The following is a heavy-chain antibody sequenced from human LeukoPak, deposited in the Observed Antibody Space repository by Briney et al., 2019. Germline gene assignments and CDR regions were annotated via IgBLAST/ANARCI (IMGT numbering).Heavy chain of an antibody. V-gene: IGHV3-21*01. J-gene: IGHJ5*02. CDR1: GFTFTNYN. Sequence: GGSLRLSCAASGFTFTNYNMNWVRQAPGKGLEWVASISKSSSYIFYADPVRGRFSISRDHSKNSLFLQMNSLTVEDTAVYFCAGEESYCRGDCSPAWGQGTLVTVSS. D-gene: IGHD2-21*02. CDR3: AGEESYCRGDCSPA. CDR2: ISKSSSYI.